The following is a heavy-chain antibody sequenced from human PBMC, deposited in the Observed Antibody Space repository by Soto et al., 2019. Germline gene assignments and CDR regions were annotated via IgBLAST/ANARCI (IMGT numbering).Heavy chain of an antibody. V-gene: IGHV3-30-3*01. J-gene: IGHJ5*02. CDR2: ISHDGINK. CDR1: GFSFSSYA. Sequence: QVRLVESGGGVVQPGRSLRLSCTASGFSFSSYAMYWFRQPPGKGLEWVAVISHDGINKHYADSVKGRVTVSRDNSNNSLELQLNRVRGEDTAMYYCARDMYSSDYFVKWFEPWGQGTLVTVSS. D-gene: IGHD6-19*01. CDR3: ARDMYSSDYFVKWFEP.